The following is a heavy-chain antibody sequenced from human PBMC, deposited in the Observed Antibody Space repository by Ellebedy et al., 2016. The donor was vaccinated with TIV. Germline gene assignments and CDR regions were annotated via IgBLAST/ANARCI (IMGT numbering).Heavy chain of an antibody. D-gene: IGHD3-22*01. J-gene: IGHJ3*02. V-gene: IGHV3-21*01. CDR1: GFTFTSNS. Sequence: PGGSLRLSCAASGFTFTSNSMNWVCQAPGKGLERVSSISSSSSYIYYADSVTGRLTISRDNAKNSLYLQMNSLRAEDTAVYYCARDKPPNNYDILPVSGAFDIWGQGTMVTVSS. CDR3: ARDKPPNNYDILPVSGAFDI. CDR2: ISSSSSYI.